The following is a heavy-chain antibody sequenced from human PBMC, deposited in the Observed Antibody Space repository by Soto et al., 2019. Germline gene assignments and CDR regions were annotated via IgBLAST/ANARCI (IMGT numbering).Heavy chain of an antibody. V-gene: IGHV3-21*01. D-gene: IGHD3-9*01. CDR3: ERDSDWALTNFDY. CDR2: ISSSSSYI. Sequence: GSLRLSCAASGFTFSSYSMNWVRQAPGKGLEWVSSISSSSSYIYYADSVKGRFTISRDNAKNSLYLQMNSLRAEDTAVYYCERDSDWALTNFDYWGQGTLVTVSS. CDR1: GFTFSSYS. J-gene: IGHJ4*02.